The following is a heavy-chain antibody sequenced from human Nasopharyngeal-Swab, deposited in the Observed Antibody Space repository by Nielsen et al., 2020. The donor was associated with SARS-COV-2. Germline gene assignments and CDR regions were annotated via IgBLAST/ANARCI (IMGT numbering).Heavy chain of an antibody. D-gene: IGHD3-10*01. CDR2: ISWNNGSI. J-gene: IGHJ6*02. Sequence: SLKISCAASGFTFDDYAMHWVRQAPGKALEWVSGISWNNGSIGYADSVKGRFTIPRDNAKNSLYLQMNSLRAEDTALYYCAKDRGTMVRGVPYYYGMDVWGQGTTVTVSS. CDR3: AKDRGTMVRGVPYYYGMDV. CDR1: GFTFDDYA. V-gene: IGHV3-9*01.